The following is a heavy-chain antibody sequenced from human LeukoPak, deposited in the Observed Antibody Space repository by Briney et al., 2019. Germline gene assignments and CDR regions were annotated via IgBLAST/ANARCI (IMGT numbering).Heavy chain of an antibody. J-gene: IGHJ4*02. V-gene: IGHV3-7*01. D-gene: IGHD3-16*02. CDR3: ARSCYDYVWGSYRGPPTFFDY. CDR1: GFTFSSYS. Sequence: GGSLRLSCAASGFTFSSYSMNWVRQAPGKGLEWVANIKQDGSEKYYVDSVKGRFTISRDNAKNSLYLQMNSLRAEDTAVYYCARSCYDYVWGSYRGPPTFFDYWGQGTLVTVSS. CDR2: IKQDGSEK.